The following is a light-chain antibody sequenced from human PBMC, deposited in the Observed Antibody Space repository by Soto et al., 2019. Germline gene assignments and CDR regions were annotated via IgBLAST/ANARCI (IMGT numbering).Light chain of an antibody. J-gene: IGKJ4*01. Sequence: EIVLTQSPGTLSLSPGERATLSCRASQSVSSSHLAWYQQKPGQAPRLLIYGTSTRATGIPDRFVGSGSWTDFSLTISRLAPEDFAVYYWQQYGSPLTVGGGTKVVIK. CDR3: QQYGSPLT. V-gene: IGKV3-20*01. CDR1: QSVSSSH. CDR2: GTS.